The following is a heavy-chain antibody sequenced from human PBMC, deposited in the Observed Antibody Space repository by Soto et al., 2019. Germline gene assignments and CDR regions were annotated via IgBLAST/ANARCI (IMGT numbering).Heavy chain of an antibody. CDR1: GFTLSMSA. V-gene: IGHV3-23*01. D-gene: IGHD3-16*02. CDR2: ISDSGDRT. Sequence: EVQLMESGGGLVQPGGSLRLSCASSGFTLSMSAVNWVRQAPGKGLEWVSYISDSGDRTYYADSVKGRFTISRDRSKNTVSLQMDSLRAEDTAVYYCAKDRGIIVKAGDAFDVWGHGTKVTVSS. J-gene: IGHJ3*01. CDR3: AKDRGIIVKAGDAFDV.